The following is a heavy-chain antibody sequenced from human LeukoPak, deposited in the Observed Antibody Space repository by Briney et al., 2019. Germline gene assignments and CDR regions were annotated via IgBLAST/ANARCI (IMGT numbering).Heavy chain of an antibody. CDR1: GGSISRSSYY. J-gene: IGHJ6*03. V-gene: IGHV4-39*07. CDR3: ASGSLVYYYYMDV. CDR2: IYYTGST. Sequence: SETLSLTCTVSGGSISRSSYYWGWIRQPPGKGLEWIGSIYYTGSTYYNPSLKSRVTISVDTSKNQFSLKLSSVTAADTAVYYCASGSLVYYYYMDVWGKGTTVTVSS.